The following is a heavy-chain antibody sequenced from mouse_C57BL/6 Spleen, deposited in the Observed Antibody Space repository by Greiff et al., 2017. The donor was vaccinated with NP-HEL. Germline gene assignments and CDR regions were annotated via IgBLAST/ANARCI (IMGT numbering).Heavy chain of an antibody. D-gene: IGHD1-1*01. V-gene: IGHV1-59*01. CDR1: GYTFTSYW. Sequence: QVQLQQPGAELVRPGTSVKLSCKASGYTFTSYWMHWVKQRPGQGLEWIGVIDPSDSYTNYNQKFKGKATLTVDTSSSTAYMQLSSLTSEDSAVYYCARSHYYGSSYGDLEVWGTGTTVTVSS. CDR2: IDPSDSYT. CDR3: ARSHYYGSSYGDLEV. J-gene: IGHJ1*03.